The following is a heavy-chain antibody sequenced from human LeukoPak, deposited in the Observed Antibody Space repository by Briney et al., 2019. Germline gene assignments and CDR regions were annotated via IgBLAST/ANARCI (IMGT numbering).Heavy chain of an antibody. V-gene: IGHV3-30*18. D-gene: IGHD5-24*01. J-gene: IGHJ4*02. CDR2: ISYDGSNK. Sequence: PGGSLRLSCAASGFTFSSYGMHWVRQAPGKGLEWVAVISYDGSNKYYADSVKGRFTISRDNSKNTLYLQMNSLRAEDTAVYYCAKDSLDGYNLGAFDYWGQGTLVTVSS. CDR1: GFTFSSYG. CDR3: AKDSLDGYNLGAFDY.